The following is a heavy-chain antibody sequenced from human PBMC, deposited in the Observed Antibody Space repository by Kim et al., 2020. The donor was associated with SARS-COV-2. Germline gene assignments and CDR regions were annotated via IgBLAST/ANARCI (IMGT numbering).Heavy chain of an antibody. CDR1: GFTFSSYA. D-gene: IGHD2-2*01. V-gene: IGHV3-30*04. CDR3: ASLPAHYYYGMDV. CDR2: ISYDGSNK. J-gene: IGHJ6*02. Sequence: GGSLRLSCAASGFTFSSYAMHWVRQAPGKGLEWVAVISYDGSNKYYADSVKGRFTISRDNSKNTLYLQMNSLRAEDTAVYYCASLPAHYYYGMDVWGQGTTVTVSS.